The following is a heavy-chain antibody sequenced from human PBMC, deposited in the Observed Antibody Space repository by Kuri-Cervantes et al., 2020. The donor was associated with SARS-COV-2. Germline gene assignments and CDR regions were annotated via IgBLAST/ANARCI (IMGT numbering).Heavy chain of an antibody. CDR3: TRDNFWSGYSGY. D-gene: IGHD3-3*01. CDR1: GFTFGDYA. Sequence: GESLKISCTASGFTFGDYAMSWVRQAPGKGLEWVGFIRSKAYGGTTEYAASVKGRFTISRGDSKSIAYLQMNSLKTEDTAVYYCTRDNFWSGYSGYWGQGTLVTVSS. CDR2: IRSKAYGGTT. V-gene: IGHV3-49*04. J-gene: IGHJ4*02.